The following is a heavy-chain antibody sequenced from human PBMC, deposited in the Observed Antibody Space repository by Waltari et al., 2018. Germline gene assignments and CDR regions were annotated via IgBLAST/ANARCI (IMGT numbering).Heavy chain of an antibody. CDR2: ISPILVIA. Sequence: QVQLVQSGAEVKKPGSSVKVSCKASGGTFSSYTISWVRQAPGQGLEWMGRISPILVIANYAQKFQGRVTITADKSTSTAYMELSSLRSEDTAVYYCALFKPAISGGSEKNWFDPWGQGTLVTVSS. D-gene: IGHD3-10*01. J-gene: IGHJ5*02. V-gene: IGHV1-69*02. CDR1: GGTFSSYT. CDR3: ALFKPAISGGSEKNWFDP.